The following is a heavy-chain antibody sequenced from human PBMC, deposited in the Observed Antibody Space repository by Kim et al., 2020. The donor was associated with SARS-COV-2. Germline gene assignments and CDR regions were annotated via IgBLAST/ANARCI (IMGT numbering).Heavy chain of an antibody. CDR1: GGSISSYY. CDR3: ARDTPLGTKLRYFDWLSPFGMDV. CDR2: IYYSGST. Sequence: SETLSLTCTVSGGSISSYYWSWIRQPPGKGLEWIGYIYYSGSTNYNPSLKSRVTISVDTSKNQFSLKLSSVTAADTAVYYCARDTPLGTKLRYFDWLSPFGMDVWGQGTTVTVSS. D-gene: IGHD3-9*01. V-gene: IGHV4-59*01. J-gene: IGHJ6*02.